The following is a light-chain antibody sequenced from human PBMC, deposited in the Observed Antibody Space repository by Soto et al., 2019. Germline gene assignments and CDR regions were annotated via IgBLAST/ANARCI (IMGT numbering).Light chain of an antibody. J-gene: IGKJ1*01. CDR1: QSVRSNY. CDR3: QHYGSSPET. V-gene: IGKV3-20*01. CDR2: GAS. Sequence: EIVLTQSPGTLSLSPGESATLSCRASQSVRSNYVAWYQQKPGQGPRLLIYGASSRATGIPDRFSGSGSGTDFTLTISSLEPEDFAVYYCQHYGSSPETFGQGTKVDIK.